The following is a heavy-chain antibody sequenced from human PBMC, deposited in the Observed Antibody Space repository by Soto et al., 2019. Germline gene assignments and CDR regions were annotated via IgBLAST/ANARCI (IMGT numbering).Heavy chain of an antibody. Sequence: SETLSLTCTVSGGSISSYYWSWIRQPPGKGLEWIGYIYYSGSTNYNPSLKSRVTISVETSKNQFSLKLSSVTAADTAVYSWATAALRYCSSTSCYYAFDIWGQGTLVTVSS. D-gene: IGHD2-2*01. CDR2: IYYSGST. V-gene: IGHV4-59*01. CDR3: ATAALRYCSSTSCYYAFDI. J-gene: IGHJ3*02. CDR1: GGSISSYY.